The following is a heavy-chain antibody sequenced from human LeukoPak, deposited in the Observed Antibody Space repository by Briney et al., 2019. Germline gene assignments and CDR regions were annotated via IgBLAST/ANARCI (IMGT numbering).Heavy chain of an antibody. J-gene: IGHJ4*02. Sequence: GGSLRLSCAASGFSFSSYVMNWVRQAPGKVLEWVAYISSSSTTIYYADSVKGRFTISRDNAKSSMYLQMNSLRAEDTAVYYCARGYCSGASCYSVDYWGQGTLVTVSS. CDR3: ARGYCSGASCYSVDY. CDR1: GFSFSSYV. D-gene: IGHD2-15*01. V-gene: IGHV3-48*01. CDR2: ISSSSTTI.